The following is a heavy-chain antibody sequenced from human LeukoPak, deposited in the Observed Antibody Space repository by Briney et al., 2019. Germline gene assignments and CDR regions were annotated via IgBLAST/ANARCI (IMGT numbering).Heavy chain of an antibody. CDR1: GYTLTGYY. V-gene: IGHV1-2*02. CDR3: ARVNVVPADPWAYYYGMDV. J-gene: IGHJ6*02. D-gene: IGHD2-2*01. Sequence: GASVKVSCKASGYTLTGYYMHWVRQAPGQGLEWMGWINPNSGGTNYAQKFQGRVTMTRDTSISTAYMELSRLRSDDTAVYYCARVNVVPADPWAYYYGMDVWGQGTTVTVSS. CDR2: INPNSGGT.